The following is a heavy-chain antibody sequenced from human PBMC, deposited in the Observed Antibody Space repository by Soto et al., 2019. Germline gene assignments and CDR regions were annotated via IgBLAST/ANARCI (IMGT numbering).Heavy chain of an antibody. CDR1: GYTFTSYY. CDR2: INPSGGST. CDR3: ARDRRVYDAIWTGYYQSYLYGMDV. D-gene: IGHD3-9*01. V-gene: IGHV1-46*01. Sequence: ASVKVSCKASGYTFTSYYMHWARQAPGQGLEWMGIINPSGGSTSYAQKFQGRVTMTRDTSTSTVYMELSSLRSEDTAVYYCARDRRVYDAIWTGYYQSYLYGMDVWGQGTTVTVSS. J-gene: IGHJ6*02.